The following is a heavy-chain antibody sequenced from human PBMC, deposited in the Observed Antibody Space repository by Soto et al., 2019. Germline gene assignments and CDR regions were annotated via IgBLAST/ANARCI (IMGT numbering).Heavy chain of an antibody. Sequence: EVQLLESGGGLVQPGGSLRLSCAASGFTFSSYAMSWVRQAPGKGLEWVSAISGSGGSTYYADSVKGRFTISRDNSKNTLYLQMNSLRAEDTAVYYCAKEPKFSSGWLGYFDYWGQGTLVTVSS. D-gene: IGHD6-19*01. CDR3: AKEPKFSSGWLGYFDY. CDR1: GFTFSSYA. V-gene: IGHV3-23*01. CDR2: ISGSGGST. J-gene: IGHJ4*02.